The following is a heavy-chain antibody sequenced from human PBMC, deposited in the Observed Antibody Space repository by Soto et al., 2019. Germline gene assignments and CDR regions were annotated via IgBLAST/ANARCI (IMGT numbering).Heavy chain of an antibody. V-gene: IGHV3-49*03. CDR3: TRENIVVVPAAMGADY. Sequence: VQLVESGGGLVQPGRSLRLSCTASGFTFGDYAMSWFRQAPGKGLEWVGFIRSKAYGGTTEYAASVKGRFTISRDDSKSIAYLQMNSLKTEDTAVYYCTRENIVVVPAAMGADYWGQGTLVTVSS. CDR1: GFTFGDYA. D-gene: IGHD2-2*01. J-gene: IGHJ4*02. CDR2: IRSKAYGGTT.